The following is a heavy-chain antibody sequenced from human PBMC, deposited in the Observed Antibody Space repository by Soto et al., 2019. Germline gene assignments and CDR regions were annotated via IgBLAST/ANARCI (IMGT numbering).Heavy chain of an antibody. CDR2: ISGSGGST. CDR3: AKDSLAAHPIAAAGYNWFDP. V-gene: IGHV3-23*01. Sequence: GSLRLSCAASGFTFSSYAMSWVRQAPGKGLEWVSAISGSGGSTYYADSVKGRFTISRDNSKNTLYLQMNSLRAEDTAVYYCAKDSLAAHPIAAAGYNWFDPWGQGTLVTVSS. D-gene: IGHD6-13*01. CDR1: GFTFSSYA. J-gene: IGHJ5*02.